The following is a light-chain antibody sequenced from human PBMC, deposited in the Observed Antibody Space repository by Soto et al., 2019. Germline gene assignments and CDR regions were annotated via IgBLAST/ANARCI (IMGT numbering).Light chain of an antibody. J-gene: IGKJ1*01. CDR1: QSVSSSY. CDR3: QQYGSSLWT. V-gene: IGKV3-20*01. Sequence: EIVFTQSPGTLSLSPWERSTLSCRASQSVSSSYLAWYQQKPGQAPRLLIYGASSRATGIPDRFSGSGSGTDFTLTISRLEPEDFAVYYCQQYGSSLWTFGEGTKVDIK. CDR2: GAS.